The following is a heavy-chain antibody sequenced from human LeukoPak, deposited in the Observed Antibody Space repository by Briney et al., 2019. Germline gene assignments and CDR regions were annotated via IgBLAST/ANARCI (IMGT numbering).Heavy chain of an antibody. V-gene: IGHV3-30*03. Sequence: GRSLRLSCAASGFTFSSYGMHWVRQAPGKGLEWVAVISYDGSNKYYADSVKGRFTISRGNSKNTLYLQMNSLRAEDTAVYYCASTSGSYYKAAFDIWGQWTMVTVSS. D-gene: IGHD3-10*01. CDR3: ASTSGSYYKAAFDI. J-gene: IGHJ3*02. CDR2: ISYDGSNK. CDR1: GFTFSSYG.